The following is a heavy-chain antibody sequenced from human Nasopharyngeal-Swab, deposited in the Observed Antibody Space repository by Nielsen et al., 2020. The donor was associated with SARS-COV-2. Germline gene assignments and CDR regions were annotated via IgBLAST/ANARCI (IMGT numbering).Heavy chain of an antibody. Sequence: SLKISCAASGFTFDDYAMHWVRQAPGKGLEWVSGISWNSGSIGYADSVKGRFTNSRDNAKNSLYLQMNSLRAEDTALYYCAKQPAADYGMDVWGQGTTVTVSS. V-gene: IGHV3-9*01. D-gene: IGHD2-2*01. CDR3: AKQPAADYGMDV. CDR1: GFTFDDYA. J-gene: IGHJ6*02. CDR2: ISWNSGSI.